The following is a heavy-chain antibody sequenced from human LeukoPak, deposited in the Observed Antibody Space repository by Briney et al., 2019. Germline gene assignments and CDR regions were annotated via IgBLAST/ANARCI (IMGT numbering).Heavy chain of an antibody. J-gene: IGHJ6*02. CDR3: AKEYSSHYYYGMDV. CDR2: ISYDRSNK. CDR1: GFTFSIYG. V-gene: IGHV3-30*18. D-gene: IGHD6-13*01. Sequence: GRSLRLSCAASGFTFSIYGMHWVRQAPGKGLEWVAVISYDRSNKYYADSVKGRFTISRDNSKNTLYLQMNSLRAEDTAVYYCAKEYSSHYYYGMDVWGQGTTVTVSS.